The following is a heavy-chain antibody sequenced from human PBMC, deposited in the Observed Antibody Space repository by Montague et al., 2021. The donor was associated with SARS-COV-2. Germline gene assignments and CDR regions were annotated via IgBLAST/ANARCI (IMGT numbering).Heavy chain of an antibody. CDR2: IYYSGST. CDR1: GGSISSYY. V-gene: IGHV4-59*01. Sequence: SETLSLTCTVSGGSISSYYWSWIRQPPGKGLEWIEYIYYSGSTNYNPSLKSRVTISVDTSKNQFSLKLSSVTAADTAVYYCARALYCSGGSCYPNWFDPWGQGTLVTVSS. CDR3: ARALYCSGGSCYPNWFDP. D-gene: IGHD2-15*01. J-gene: IGHJ5*02.